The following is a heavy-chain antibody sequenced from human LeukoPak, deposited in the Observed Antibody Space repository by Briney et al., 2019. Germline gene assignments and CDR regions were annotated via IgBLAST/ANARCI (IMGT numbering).Heavy chain of an antibody. Sequence: GGSLRLSCAASGFTFSSYGMHWVRQAPGKGLEWVAVIWYDGSNKYYADSVKSRFTISRDNSKNTLYLQMNSLRAEDTAVYYCASEGGGDGAFDYWGQGTLVTVSS. V-gene: IGHV3-33*01. CDR1: GFTFSSYG. D-gene: IGHD3-16*01. CDR2: IWYDGSNK. J-gene: IGHJ4*02. CDR3: ASEGGGDGAFDY.